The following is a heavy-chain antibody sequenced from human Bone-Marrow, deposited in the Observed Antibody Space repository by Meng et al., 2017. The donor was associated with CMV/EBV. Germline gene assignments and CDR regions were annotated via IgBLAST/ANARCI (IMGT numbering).Heavy chain of an antibody. CDR3: ARSVRFLEWLLDY. V-gene: IGHV3-21*01. CDR2: ISSSSSYI. CDR1: GFTFSSYA. J-gene: IGHJ4*02. Sequence: GESLKISCAASGFTFSSYAMSWVRQAPGKGLEWVSSISSSSSYIYYADSVKGRFTISRDNAKNSLYLQMNSLRAEDTAVYYCARSVRFLEWLLDYWGQGTLVTVSS. D-gene: IGHD3-3*01.